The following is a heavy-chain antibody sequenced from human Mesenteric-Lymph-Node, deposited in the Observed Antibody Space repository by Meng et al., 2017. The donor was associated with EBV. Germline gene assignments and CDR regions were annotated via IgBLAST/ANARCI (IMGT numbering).Heavy chain of an antibody. CDR3: ARDLWAFGDFDN. CDR1: VFNFSYYM. J-gene: IGHJ4*02. CDR2: ILHDGNKN. D-gene: IGHD3-10*01. Sequence: CVAQHGRALVLACSAFVFNFSYYMWHWVRQGPGKGLEWLACILHDGNKNNYAESVKGRFTIFRDSFQNKLYLHMKSLRPEDMAVYFCARDLWAFGDFDNWGQGTLVTVSS. V-gene: IGHV3-30-3*01.